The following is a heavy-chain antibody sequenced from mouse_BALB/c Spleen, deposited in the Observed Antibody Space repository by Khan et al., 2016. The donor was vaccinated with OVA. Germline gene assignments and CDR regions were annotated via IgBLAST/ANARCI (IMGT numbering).Heavy chain of an antibody. Sequence: QVQLKESGPGLVQPSQSLSITCTVSGFSLTNYGVHWVRQSPGKGLEWLGVIWSGGITDYNETFISRLSISKDISKSQVFFKMNSLQADDTAIYYCAKNRNGYFDYWGQGTTLTVSS. CDR2: IWSGGIT. J-gene: IGHJ2*01. CDR1: GFSLTNYG. V-gene: IGHV2-2*01. CDR3: AKNRNGYFDY. D-gene: IGHD1-1*02.